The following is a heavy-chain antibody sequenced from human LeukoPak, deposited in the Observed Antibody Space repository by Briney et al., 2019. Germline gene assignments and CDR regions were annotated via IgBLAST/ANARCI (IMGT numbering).Heavy chain of an antibody. CDR1: GFTFSSSW. V-gene: IGHV3-74*01. D-gene: IGHD3-22*01. J-gene: IGHJ3*02. CDR2: INTDGSST. CDR3: TTMIVVVEAFDI. Sequence: GGSLRLSCAASGFTFSSSWMHWVRQATGKGLVWVSRINTDGSSTTYADSVKGRFTISRDNAKNTLYLQMNSLRAEDSAVYYCTTMIVVVEAFDIWGQGTMVTVSS.